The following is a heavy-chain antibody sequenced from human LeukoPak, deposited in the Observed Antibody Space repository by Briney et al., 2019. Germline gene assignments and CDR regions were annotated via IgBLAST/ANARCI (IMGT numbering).Heavy chain of an antibody. CDR1: GYPFANFA. V-gene: IGHV1-18*01. J-gene: IGHJ4*02. D-gene: IGHD3-10*01. CDR2: ISDSNGNL. CDR3: ASWLGAAGRRGASD. Sequence: GASVKVSCKASGYPFANFAISWVRQAPGQGLEWMGWISDSNGNLNYAQSLQGRVTMTTDKSTSTAYMELRSLTSDDTAVYYCASWLGAAGRRGASDWGQGTLVTVFS.